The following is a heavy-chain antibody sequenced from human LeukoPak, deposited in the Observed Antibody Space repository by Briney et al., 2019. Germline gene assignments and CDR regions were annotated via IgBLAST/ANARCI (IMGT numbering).Heavy chain of an antibody. Sequence: SETLSLTCTVSGGSISSSSYYWGWIRQPPGKGLEWIGSIYYSGSTYYNPSLKSRVTISVDTSKNQFSLKLSSVTAADTAVYYCARLYYASSGYYPDAFDLWAQGQMVPVSS. CDR2: IYYSGST. V-gene: IGHV4-39*01. D-gene: IGHD3-22*01. CDR3: ARLYYASSGYYPDAFDL. CDR1: GGSISSSSYY. J-gene: IGHJ3*01.